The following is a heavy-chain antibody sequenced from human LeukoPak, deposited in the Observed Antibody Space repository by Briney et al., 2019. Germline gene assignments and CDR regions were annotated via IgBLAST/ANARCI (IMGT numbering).Heavy chain of an antibody. Sequence: GGSLRLSCAASGFTFSSYSMNWVRQAPGKGLEWVSYIRSSSSTIYYADSVKGRFTISRDNAMNSLYLQMNSLRPEDTAVYYCARSRRRELLGTYFDYWGQGTLVTVSS. CDR1: GFTFSSYS. D-gene: IGHD1-26*01. V-gene: IGHV3-48*01. J-gene: IGHJ4*02. CDR3: ARSRRRELLGTYFDY. CDR2: IRSSSSTI.